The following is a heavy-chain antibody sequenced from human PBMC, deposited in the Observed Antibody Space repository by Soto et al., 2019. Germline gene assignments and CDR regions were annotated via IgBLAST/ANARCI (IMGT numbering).Heavy chain of an antibody. CDR3: ARGYGSGTYPYHGMDV. D-gene: IGHD3-10*01. Sequence: QVQLVQSGAEVKKPGSSLKVSCKTSGGTFSSYTINWVRQAPGQGLEWVGRIIPYLDVANYAQNFQGRVTIIXXTXTXXACLELTSLTSEDTAVYYCARGYGSGTYPYHGMDVWGQGTTVTGSS. CDR1: GGTFSSYT. V-gene: IGHV1-69*02. J-gene: IGHJ6*02. CDR2: IIPYLDVA.